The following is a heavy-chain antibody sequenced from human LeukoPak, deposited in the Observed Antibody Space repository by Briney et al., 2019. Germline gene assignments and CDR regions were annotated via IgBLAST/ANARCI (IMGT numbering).Heavy chain of an antibody. Sequence: KPGGSLRLSCAASGFTFSDYYMSWIRQAPGKGLEWVSYISSSGSTIYYADSVEGRFTISRDNGKNSMYLQMHSLRAEDTAVYYCVRAEVGTTLKYYYYYMDVWGKGTTVTVSS. CDR1: GFTFSDYY. CDR2: ISSSGSTI. CDR3: VRAEVGTTLKYYYYYMDV. D-gene: IGHD1-26*01. V-gene: IGHV3-11*04. J-gene: IGHJ6*03.